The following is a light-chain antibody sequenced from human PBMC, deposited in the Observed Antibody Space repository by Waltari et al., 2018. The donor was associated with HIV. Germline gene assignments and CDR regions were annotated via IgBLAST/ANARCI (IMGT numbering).Light chain of an antibody. V-gene: IGLV1-47*01. CDR1: SSNIGSNY. J-gene: IGLJ2*01. CDR2: RND. CDR3: AAWDDMLSGPV. Sequence: SVLTQPPSASGTPGQRVTISCSGTSSNIGSNYVYWYQQLPGTTPTLLVYRNDQRPSEVPDRFSGATSGTAASLAISGLRSEDEADYYCAAWDDMLSGPVFGGGTKLTVL.